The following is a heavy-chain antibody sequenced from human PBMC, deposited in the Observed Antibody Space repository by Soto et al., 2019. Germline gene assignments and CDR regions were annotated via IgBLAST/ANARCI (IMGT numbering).Heavy chain of an antibody. CDR2: INPNSGGT. CDR1: GYTFTGYY. Sequence: QVQLVQSGAEVKKPGASVKVSCKASGYTFTGYYMHWVRQAPGEGLEWMGWINPNSGGTNYAQKFQGWVTMTRDTSISTAYMELSRLRSDDTAVYYCARSIAAAGHLYYYYGMDFWGQGTTVTVSS. CDR3: ARSIAAAGHLYYYYGMDF. V-gene: IGHV1-2*04. J-gene: IGHJ6*02. D-gene: IGHD6-13*01.